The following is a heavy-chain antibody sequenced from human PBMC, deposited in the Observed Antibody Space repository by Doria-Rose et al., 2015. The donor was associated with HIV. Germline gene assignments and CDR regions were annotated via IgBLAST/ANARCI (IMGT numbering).Heavy chain of an antibody. CDR2: IFSDDDI. D-gene: IGHD6-13*01. CDR3: ARIKSSRWYHKYYFDF. Sequence: TLKESGPVLVKPTEALTLTCTVSGVSLSSPGMGVSWIRQPPGKALEWLANIFSDDDISYNTSLKSRLTIARRTSKSQVVLTMTDMDPVDTATYYCARIKSSRWYHKYYFDFWGQGTLVIVSA. J-gene: IGHJ4*02. CDR1: GVSLSSPGMG. V-gene: IGHV2-26*01.